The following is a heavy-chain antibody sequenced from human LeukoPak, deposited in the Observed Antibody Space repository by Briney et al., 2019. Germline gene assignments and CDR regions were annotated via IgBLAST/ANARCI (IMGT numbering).Heavy chain of an antibody. D-gene: IGHD2-15*01. CDR3: ASHLGYRSGGSCFTFDY. V-gene: IGHV4-39*01. CDR1: GGSISSSSYY. J-gene: IGHJ4*02. Sequence: SETLSLTCTVSGGSISSSSYYWGWIRQPPGKGLEWIGSIYYSGSTYYNPSLKSRVTISVDTSKNQFSLKLSSVTAADTAVYYCASHLGYRSGGSCFTFDYWGQGTLVTVSS. CDR2: IYYSGST.